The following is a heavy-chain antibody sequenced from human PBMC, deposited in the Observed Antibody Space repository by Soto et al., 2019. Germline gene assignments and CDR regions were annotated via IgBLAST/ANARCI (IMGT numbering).Heavy chain of an antibody. CDR2: NNAATGAT. D-gene: IGHD6-13*01. Sequence: QVQLVQSATEVKKPGASVRVPCKYTFSNYSLHWVRQAAGQRLEWMGCNNAATGATEYSQKFRDRVTIYRDTSANIVYMEMNSLRFEDPAVYFCAKGHHAGSWTIDHWGQGTLVTVSS. J-gene: IGHJ4*02. CDR3: AKGHHAGSWTIDH. V-gene: IGHV1-3*01. CDR1: TFSNYS.